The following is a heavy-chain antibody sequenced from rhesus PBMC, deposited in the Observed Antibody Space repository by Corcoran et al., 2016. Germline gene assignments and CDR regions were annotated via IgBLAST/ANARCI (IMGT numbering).Heavy chain of an antibody. Sequence: AQLIQSGAELKKPGSSVPLPCQASGYTFIKYYIHRMRKGLGQGLEWMGRITPKPGGKDYSQNFQGRGSVSRDTSTSTASMELSSLRSEDTAMYYCAILGTGNGLDSWGQGVVVTVSS. J-gene: IGHJ6*01. CDR3: AILGTGNGLDS. D-gene: IGHD2-33*01. CDR2: ITPKPGGK. CDR1: GYTFIKYY. V-gene: IGHV1-138*01.